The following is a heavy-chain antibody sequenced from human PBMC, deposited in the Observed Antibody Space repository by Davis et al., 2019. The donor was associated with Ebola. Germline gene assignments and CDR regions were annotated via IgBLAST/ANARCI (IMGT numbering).Heavy chain of an antibody. CDR3: TKDFDYVNGY. J-gene: IGHJ4*02. CDR2: LYDYGST. Sequence: GGSLRLSCAASGFTFSDYSMSWVRQAPGKGLEWVSVLYDYGSTNYADSVKGRFTISRDNSKNTLYLQMNSLRAEDTAVYYCTKDFDYVNGYWGQGTLVTVSS. V-gene: IGHV3-66*01. D-gene: IGHD4/OR15-4a*01. CDR1: GFTFSDYS.